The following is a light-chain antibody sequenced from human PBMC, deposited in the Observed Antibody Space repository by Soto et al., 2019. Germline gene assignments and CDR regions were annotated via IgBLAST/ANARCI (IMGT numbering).Light chain of an antibody. V-gene: IGLV2-14*01. CDR3: SSYTSSSTYV. CDR2: EVS. J-gene: IGLJ1*01. Sequence: QSALTQPASVSGSPGQSITISCTGTSSDVGGYNYVSWYQQHPHKAPKLMIYEVSNRPSGVSNRFSGSKSGNTASLTISGLQAEDEADYYCSSYTSSSTYVFGTGTKLTVL. CDR1: SSDVGGYNY.